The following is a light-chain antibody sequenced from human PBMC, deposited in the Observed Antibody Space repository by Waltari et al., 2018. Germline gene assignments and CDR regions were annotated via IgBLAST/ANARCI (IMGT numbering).Light chain of an antibody. Sequence: QSVLTQPPSVSGYPGQRVTISCTGSSSNIGGYDVHWYQQLPGTAPKLLIFENNKRPSGVSDRFSGSKSATSASLTITGLQSEDEAEYYCEAWDNSLIGILFGGGTRLTVL. V-gene: IGLV1-40*01. CDR1: SSNIGGYD. CDR2: ENN. CDR3: EAWDNSLIGIL. J-gene: IGLJ2*01.